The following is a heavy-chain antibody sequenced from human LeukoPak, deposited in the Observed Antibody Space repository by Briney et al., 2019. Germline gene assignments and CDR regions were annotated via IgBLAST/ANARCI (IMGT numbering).Heavy chain of an antibody. V-gene: IGHV1-46*01. CDR2: IFPGGGVT. J-gene: IGHJ3*02. Sequence: ASVKVSCKASVYTFTNYPMHWVRQAPGQGLEWMGVIFPGGGVTEYAQKFQGRVTVTRDTSTSTVYMELSSLRSDDTAVYYCAREHPDYHGFDIWGQGTMVTVSS. D-gene: IGHD4-11*01. CDR1: VYTFTNYP. CDR3: AREHPDYHGFDI.